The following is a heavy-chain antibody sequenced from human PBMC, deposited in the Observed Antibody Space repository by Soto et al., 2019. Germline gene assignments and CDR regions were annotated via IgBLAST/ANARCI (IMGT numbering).Heavy chain of an antibody. V-gene: IGHV4-39*01. CDR2: IERSGTT. CDR3: ARQEGRWLWAFDI. J-gene: IGHJ3*02. Sequence: QLQLQESGPGLLKPSETLSRTCSVSGGSITDGDYNWAWIRRPPGKGLEWLGNIERSGTTFYNPSRKSRVTATLDTSKSQFTLTVTSVTAADTAVYFCARQEGRWLWAFDIWGQGTMVTVSS. CDR1: GGSITDGDYN. D-gene: IGHD6-19*01.